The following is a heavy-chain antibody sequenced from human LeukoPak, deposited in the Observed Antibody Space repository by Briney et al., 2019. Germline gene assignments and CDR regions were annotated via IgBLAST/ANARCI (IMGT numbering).Heavy chain of an antibody. CDR1: GFTFSSYA. V-gene: IGHV3-23*01. CDR2: ISGRGGST. J-gene: IGHJ4*02. CDR3: AKDTYDFWSGYSGDY. Sequence: GGSLRLSCAASGFTFSSYAMSWVRQAPGKGLEWVSAISGRGGSTYYADSVKGRFTISRDNSKNTLYLQMNSLRAEDTAVYYCAKDTYDFWSGYSGDYWGQGTLVTVSS. D-gene: IGHD3-3*01.